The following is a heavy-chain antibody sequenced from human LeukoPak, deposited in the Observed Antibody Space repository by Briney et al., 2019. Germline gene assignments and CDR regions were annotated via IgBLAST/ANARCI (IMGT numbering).Heavy chain of an antibody. CDR3: ARHGTSIAAPLYYYYYMDV. CDR1: GGSISSSSYY. Sequence: SETLSLTCTVSGGSISSSSYYWGWIRQPPGKGLEWIGSIYYSGSTYYNPSLKSRVTISVDTSKNQFSLKLSSVTAADTAVYYCARHGTSIAAPLYYYYYMDVWGKGTTVTVSS. J-gene: IGHJ6*03. CDR2: IYYSGST. V-gene: IGHV4-39*01. D-gene: IGHD6-6*01.